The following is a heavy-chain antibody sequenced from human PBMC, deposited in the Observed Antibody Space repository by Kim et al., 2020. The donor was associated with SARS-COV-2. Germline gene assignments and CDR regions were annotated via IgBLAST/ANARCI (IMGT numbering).Heavy chain of an antibody. Sequence: SVKGRFTISRDNSKNTLYLQMNSLRAEDTAVYHCARGKGYNYDGSNPFDYWGQGALVTVSS. CDR3: ARGKGYNYDGSNPFDY. V-gene: IGHV3-30*01. J-gene: IGHJ4*02. D-gene: IGHD3-22*01.